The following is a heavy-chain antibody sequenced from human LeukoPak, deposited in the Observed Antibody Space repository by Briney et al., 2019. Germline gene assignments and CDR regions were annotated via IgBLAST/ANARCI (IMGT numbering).Heavy chain of an antibody. CDR3: ARDACVASRAGGYVI. V-gene: IGHV4-30-4*08. CDR2: IYYSGST. Sequence: PSQTLSLTCTVSGGSISSGDYYWSWIRQPPGKGLEWIGYIYYSGSTYYNPSLKSRVTISVDTSKNQFSLKLSSVTAADTAVYYCARDACVASRAGGYVIWGQGTLVTVSS. D-gene: IGHD5-12*01. CDR1: GGSISSGDYY. J-gene: IGHJ4*02.